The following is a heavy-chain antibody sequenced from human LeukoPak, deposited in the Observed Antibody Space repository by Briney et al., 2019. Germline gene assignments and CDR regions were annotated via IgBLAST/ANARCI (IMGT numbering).Heavy chain of an antibody. J-gene: IGHJ2*01. D-gene: IGHD2-2*01. CDR1: GFTFSSYG. CDR2: ISYDGINL. CDR3: AKEGGTSGRAGYFDL. Sequence: PGGSLRLSCAASGFTFSSYGMHWVRQAPGKGLEWVAVISYDGINLYYADSVQGRFSISRDDSNNTAFLEMDGLRPEDTSVYYCAKEGGTSGRAGYFDLWGRGTLVTVSS. V-gene: IGHV3-30*18.